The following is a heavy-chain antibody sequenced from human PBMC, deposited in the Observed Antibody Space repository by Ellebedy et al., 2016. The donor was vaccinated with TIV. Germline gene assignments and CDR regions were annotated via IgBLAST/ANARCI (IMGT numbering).Heavy chain of an antibody. Sequence: PGGSLRLSCAASEFTFSDYYMSWIRQAPGNGLEWVSYISSSGSTIYYPDSVNGRFTISRDNAKNSLYLQMNSLRAEDTAMYYCARVNHYDTSGYYYDYWGQGTLVTVSS. D-gene: IGHD3-22*01. CDR3: ARVNHYDTSGYYYDY. J-gene: IGHJ4*02. CDR2: ISSSGSTI. V-gene: IGHV3-11*01. CDR1: EFTFSDYY.